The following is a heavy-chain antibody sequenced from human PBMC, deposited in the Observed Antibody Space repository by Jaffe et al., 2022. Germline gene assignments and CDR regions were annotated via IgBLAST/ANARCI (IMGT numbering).Heavy chain of an antibody. Sequence: EVQLVESGGGLVQPGGSLRLSCAASGFTFSSYWMHWVRQAPGKGLVWVSRINSDGSSTSYADSVKGRFTISRDNAKNTLYLQMNSLRAEDTAVYYCARARSGLWWGLHGGFQHWGQGTLVTVSS. V-gene: IGHV3-74*01. J-gene: IGHJ1*01. CDR1: GFTFSSYW. D-gene: IGHD2-21*01. CDR2: INSDGSST. CDR3: ARARSGLWWGLHGGFQH.